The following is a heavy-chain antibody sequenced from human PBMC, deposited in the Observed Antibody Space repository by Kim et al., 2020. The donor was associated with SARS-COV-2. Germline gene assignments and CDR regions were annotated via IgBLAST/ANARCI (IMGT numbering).Heavy chain of an antibody. D-gene: IGHD2-15*01. V-gene: IGHV3-66*01. J-gene: IGHJ6*02. CDR1: GFTVSSNY. CDR2: IDSGGST. CDR3: AGDPGLPNGMDV. Sequence: GGSLRLSCAASGFTVSSNYMSWVRQAPGKGLEWVSLIDSGGSTHYADSVKGRFTISRDNSKDTLYLHMNSLRAEDTAVYYCAGDPGLPNGMDVWGQGTTVTVS.